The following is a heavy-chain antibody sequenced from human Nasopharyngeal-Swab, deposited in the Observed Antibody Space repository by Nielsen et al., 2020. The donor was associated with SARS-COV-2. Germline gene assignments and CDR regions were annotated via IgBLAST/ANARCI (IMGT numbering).Heavy chain of an antibody. CDR1: GFTFSSYE. CDR3: ARGRVRHFDY. D-gene: IGHD4-23*01. Sequence: GGSLRLSCAASGFTFSSYEMNWVRQAPGEGLEWVSYISSSGSTIYYADSVKGRFTISRDNAKNSLYLQMNSLRAEDTAVYYCARGRVRHFDYWGQGTLVTVSS. V-gene: IGHV3-48*03. CDR2: ISSSGSTI. J-gene: IGHJ4*02.